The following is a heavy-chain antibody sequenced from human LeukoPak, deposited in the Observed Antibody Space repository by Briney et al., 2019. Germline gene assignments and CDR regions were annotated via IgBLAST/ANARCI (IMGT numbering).Heavy chain of an antibody. Sequence: GRSLRLSCAASGFTFSSYAMHWVRQAPGKGLVWVAVISYDGSNKYYADSVKGRFTISRDNSKNTLYLQMNSLRAEDTAVYYCARDLGSGWYFDYWGQGTLVTVSS. CDR1: GFTFSSYA. D-gene: IGHD6-19*01. V-gene: IGHV3-30*04. CDR3: ARDLGSGWYFDY. J-gene: IGHJ4*02. CDR2: ISYDGSNK.